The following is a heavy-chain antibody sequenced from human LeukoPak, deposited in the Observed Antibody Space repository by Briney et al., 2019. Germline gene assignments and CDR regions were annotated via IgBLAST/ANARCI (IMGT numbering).Heavy chain of an antibody. CDR3: AKARAAGTIYFDY. V-gene: IGHV3-74*01. CDR1: GFTFSSYW. Sequence: PGRSLRLSCAASGFTFSSYWMHWVRQAPGKGLVWVSRINSDGSSTSYADSVKGRFTISRDNAKNTLYLQMNSLRAEDTAVYYCAKARAAGTIYFDYWGQGTLVTVSS. CDR2: INSDGSST. D-gene: IGHD6-13*01. J-gene: IGHJ4*02.